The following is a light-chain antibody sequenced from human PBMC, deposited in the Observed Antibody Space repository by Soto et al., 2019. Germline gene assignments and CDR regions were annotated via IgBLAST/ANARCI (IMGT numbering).Light chain of an antibody. Sequence: ETVLTQSPGTLSLSPGERATLSCRASQSVWSSLLAWYQHKPGQTPRLLIYGASSRATGIPDRFSGSGSGTDFPLTISRLEPEDFAVYYCQQYGRPWTFGRGTKVEIK. CDR3: QQYGRPWT. CDR1: QSVWSSL. J-gene: IGKJ1*01. CDR2: GAS. V-gene: IGKV3-20*01.